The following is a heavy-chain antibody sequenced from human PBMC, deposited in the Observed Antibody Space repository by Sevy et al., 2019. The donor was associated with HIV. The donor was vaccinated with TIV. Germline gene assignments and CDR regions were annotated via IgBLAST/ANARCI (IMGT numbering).Heavy chain of an antibody. D-gene: IGHD4-17*01. CDR1: GFIFSSYE. CDR3: ARDLPPSATTVAHFDY. CDR2: ISQSGGTT. V-gene: IGHV3-48*03. Sequence: GGSLRLSCAASGFIFSSYEMSWVRQAPGKGLEWVSHISQSGGTTYYSDSVKGRFTISRDNAKNSLYLQMNSLRAEDTAIYYCARDLPPSATTVAHFDYWGQETLVTVSS. J-gene: IGHJ4*02.